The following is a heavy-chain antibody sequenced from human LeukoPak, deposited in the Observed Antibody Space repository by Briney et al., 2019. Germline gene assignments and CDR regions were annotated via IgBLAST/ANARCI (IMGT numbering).Heavy chain of an antibody. CDR1: GYTFTSYD. Sequence: GSSVKVSCKASGYTFTSYDINWVRQATGQGLEWMGWMNPNSGNTGYAQKFQGRVTITRNTSISTAYMELSSLRSEDTAVYYCARSSRAGITEFDYWGQGTLVTVSS. J-gene: IGHJ4*02. D-gene: IGHD6-19*01. V-gene: IGHV1-8*03. CDR3: ARSSRAGITEFDY. CDR2: MNPNSGNT.